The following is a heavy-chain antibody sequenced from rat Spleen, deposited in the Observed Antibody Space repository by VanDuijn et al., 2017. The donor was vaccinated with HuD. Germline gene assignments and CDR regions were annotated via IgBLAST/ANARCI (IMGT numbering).Heavy chain of an antibody. V-gene: IGHV5-46*01. D-gene: IGHD4-2*01. Sequence: EVQLVESGGDLVQPGRSLKLSCAASGFTFSTFPMAWVRQAPKKGLEWVASISSGGGGTYYPDSVKGRFTISRENAYSTLYLQMNSLRSEDTGTYYCTRENWKPDYWGQGVMVTVSS. CDR1: GFTFSTFP. CDR2: ISSGGGGT. J-gene: IGHJ2*01. CDR3: TRENWKPDY.